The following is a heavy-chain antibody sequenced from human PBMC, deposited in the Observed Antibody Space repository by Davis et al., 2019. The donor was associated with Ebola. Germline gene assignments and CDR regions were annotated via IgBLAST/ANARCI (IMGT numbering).Heavy chain of an antibody. J-gene: IGHJ4*02. Sequence: ASVPVSCQSSGYTFPSYGLVWVRQAPGLGLEWMGWISGFNTNTNFAQKFQGRVTVSKDTSTNTTYMDLRSLTSDDTAIYYCARAPNYDVLTGTSSYYFDYWGQGTLVTVSS. V-gene: IGHV1-18*04. D-gene: IGHD3-9*01. CDR2: ISGFNTNT. CDR3: ARAPNYDVLTGTSSYYFDY. CDR1: GYTFPSYG.